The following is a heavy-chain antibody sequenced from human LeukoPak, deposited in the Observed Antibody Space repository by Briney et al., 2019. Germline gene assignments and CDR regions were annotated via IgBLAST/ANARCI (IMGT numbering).Heavy chain of an antibody. V-gene: IGHV4-59*12. CDR1: GGSISSYY. D-gene: IGHD3-10*01. CDR2: IYYSGST. Sequence: MASETLSLTCTVSGGSISSYYWSWIRQPPGKGLEWIGYIYYSGSTNYNPSLKSRVTISVDTSRNQFSLKVNSVTAADTAVHYCARDTYYSGSGTYFEDYFDSWGQGILVTVSS. CDR3: ARDTYYSGSGTYFEDYFDS. J-gene: IGHJ4*02.